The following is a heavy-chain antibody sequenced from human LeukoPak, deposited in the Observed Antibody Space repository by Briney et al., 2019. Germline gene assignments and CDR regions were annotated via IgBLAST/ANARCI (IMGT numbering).Heavy chain of an antibody. V-gene: IGHV3-7*03. D-gene: IGHD2-21*01. Sequence: GGSLRLSCATSGFTFSSNWMSWVRHVPGRGLDWVANIKPDGSAGYYAASVKGRFTVSRDNAKNSLYLQMNSLRVEDTAVYYCARLGLPDYWGQGTLVTVSS. CDR1: GFTFSSNW. CDR2: IKPDGSAG. J-gene: IGHJ4*02. CDR3: ARLGLPDY.